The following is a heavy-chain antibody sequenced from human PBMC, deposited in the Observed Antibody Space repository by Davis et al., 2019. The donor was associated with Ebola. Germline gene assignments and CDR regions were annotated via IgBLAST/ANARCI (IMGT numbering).Heavy chain of an antibody. CDR3: ARGPTVVVVAADNWFDP. J-gene: IGHJ5*02. D-gene: IGHD2-15*01. CDR1: GFTFSSYS. V-gene: IGHV3-21*01. Sequence: GESLKISCAASGFTFSSYSMNWVRQAPGKGLAWVSSISSSSSYIYYADSVKGRFTISRDNAKNSLYLQMNSLRAEDTAVYYCARGPTVVVVAADNWFDPWGQGTLVTVSS. CDR2: ISSSSSYI.